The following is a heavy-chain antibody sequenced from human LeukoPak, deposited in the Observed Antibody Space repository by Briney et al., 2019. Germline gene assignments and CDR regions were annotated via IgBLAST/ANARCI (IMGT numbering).Heavy chain of an antibody. D-gene: IGHD6-13*01. CDR2: ISGSGGST. J-gene: IGHJ4*02. V-gene: IGHV3-23*01. CDR1: GFTFSSYA. CDR3: ARGGVAAAGFLDY. Sequence: GGSLRLSCAASGFTFSSYAMSWVRQAPGKGLEWVSAISGSGGSTYYADSVKGRFTISRDNAKNSLYLQMNSLRAEDTAVYYCARGGVAAAGFLDYWGQGTLVTVSS.